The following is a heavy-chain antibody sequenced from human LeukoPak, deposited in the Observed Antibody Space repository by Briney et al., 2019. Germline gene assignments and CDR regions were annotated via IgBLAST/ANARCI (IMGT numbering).Heavy chain of an antibody. CDR2: INPSGGST. V-gene: IGHV1-46*01. D-gene: IGHD3-22*01. CDR1: GYTFTSYY. Sequence: ASVKVSCKASGYTFTSYYMHWVRQAPGQGLEWMGIINPSGGSTSYAQKFQGRVTMTRDMSTSTVYMELSSLRSDDTAVYYCARDTMIVVVIRPWWYFDLWGRGTLVTVSS. J-gene: IGHJ2*01. CDR3: ARDTMIVVVIRPWWYFDL.